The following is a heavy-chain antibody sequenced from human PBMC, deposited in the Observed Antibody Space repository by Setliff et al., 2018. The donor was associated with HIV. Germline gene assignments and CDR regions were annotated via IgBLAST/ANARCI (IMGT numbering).Heavy chain of an antibody. CDR3: ARPTTGLGGGAAFDI. CDR1: GGSISSSRYY. D-gene: IGHD2-8*01. J-gene: IGHJ3*02. V-gene: IGHV4-39*01. Sequence: KPSETLSLTCTVSGGSISSSRYYWGWIRQPPGKGLEWIASIYFSGNTRYNPSLKSRVTISVDTSKNQFSLKLRSVTASDTAVYYCARPTTGLGGGAAFDIWGQGTMVT. CDR2: IYFSGNT.